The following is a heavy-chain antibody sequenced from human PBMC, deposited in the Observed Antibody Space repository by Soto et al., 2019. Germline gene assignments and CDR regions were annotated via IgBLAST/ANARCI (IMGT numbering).Heavy chain of an antibody. CDR3: ARGIAAAGGWFDP. J-gene: IGHJ5*02. CDR1: GDSVSSNHAT. D-gene: IGHD6-13*01. CDR2: TYYRSKWYY. Sequence: SQTLSLTCAISGDSVSSNHATWDWIRQSPSRGLEWLGRTYYRSKWYYDYALSVKSRITINPDTSNNQLSLQLNSVTPDDTAVYYCARGIAAAGGWFDPWGQGTLVTVSS. V-gene: IGHV6-1*01.